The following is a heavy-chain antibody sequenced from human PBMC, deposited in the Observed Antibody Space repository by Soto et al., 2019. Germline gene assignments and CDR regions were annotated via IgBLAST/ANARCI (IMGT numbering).Heavy chain of an antibody. CDR3: ARLWFGELNLNWFDP. V-gene: IGHV4-30-4*01. D-gene: IGHD3-10*01. CDR2: IYYSGST. CDR1: GGSISSGDYY. J-gene: IGHJ5*02. Sequence: ASETLSLTCTVSGGSISSGDYYWSWIRQPPGKGLEWIGYIYYSGSTYYNPSLKSRVTISVDTSKNQFSLKLSSVTAADTAVYYCARLWFGELNLNWFDPWGQGTLVTVSS.